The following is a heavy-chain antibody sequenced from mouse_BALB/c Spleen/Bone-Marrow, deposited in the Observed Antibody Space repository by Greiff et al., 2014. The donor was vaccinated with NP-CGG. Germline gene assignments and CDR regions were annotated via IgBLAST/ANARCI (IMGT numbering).Heavy chain of an antibody. CDR1: GYSFTGYT. J-gene: IGHJ3*01. D-gene: IGHD2-4*01. CDR3: ARRDYYDYAWFAY. V-gene: IGHV1-18*01. CDR2: INPYNGGT. Sequence: EVQLQQSGPALVKPGASMRISCKASGYSFTGYTMNWVKQSHGKNLEWIGLINPYNGGTTYNQKFKGKATLTVDKSSSTAYMELLSLTSEDSAVYYCARRDYYDYAWFAYWSQGTLVTVSA.